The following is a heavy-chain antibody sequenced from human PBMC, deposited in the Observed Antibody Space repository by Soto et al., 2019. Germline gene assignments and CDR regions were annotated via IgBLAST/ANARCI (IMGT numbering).Heavy chain of an antibody. CDR1: GFTLSSYG. J-gene: IGHJ6*03. CDR3: AKDPAKDIVVVVADWYYYMAV. V-gene: IGHV3-33*06. CDR2: IWYDGSNK. D-gene: IGHD2-15*01. Sequence: GGSLRLSCAASGFTLSSYGMRWVRQAPGKGLEWVAVIWYDGSNKYYADSVKGRFTISRDNSKNTLYLQMNSLRAEDTAVYYCAKDPAKDIVVVVADWYYYMAVWGKGTTVTVSS.